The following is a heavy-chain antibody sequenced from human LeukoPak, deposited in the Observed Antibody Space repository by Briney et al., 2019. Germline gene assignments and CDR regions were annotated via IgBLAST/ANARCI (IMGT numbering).Heavy chain of an antibody. V-gene: IGHV4-38-2*01. CDR3: ARLSIVGATLLDFDY. J-gene: IGHJ4*02. D-gene: IGHD1-26*01. CDR1: GYSLSSGYY. Sequence: SETLSLTCAVSGYSLSSGYYWGWIRQPPGKGLEWIGSIYHSGSTYYNPSLKSRVTISVDQSKNQFSLKLSYVTAADTAVYYCARLSIVGATLLDFDYWGQGTLVTVSS. CDR2: IYHSGST.